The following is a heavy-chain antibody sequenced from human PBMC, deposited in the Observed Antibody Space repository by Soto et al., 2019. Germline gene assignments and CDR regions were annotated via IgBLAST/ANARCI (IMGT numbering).Heavy chain of an antibody. CDR1: GFTFSSYA. D-gene: IGHD1-26*01. CDR3: AXDVLGGRYSMDV. Sequence: EVQLVESGGGLVQPGGSLRLSCAASGFTFSSYAMHWVRQAPGKGLEYVSAISSNGGSTYYANSVKGRFTISRDNSKNTLYLQMGSLRAEDMAVXXCAXDVLGGRYSMDVWGQGTTVTVSS. V-gene: IGHV3-64*01. CDR2: ISSNGGST. J-gene: IGHJ6*03.